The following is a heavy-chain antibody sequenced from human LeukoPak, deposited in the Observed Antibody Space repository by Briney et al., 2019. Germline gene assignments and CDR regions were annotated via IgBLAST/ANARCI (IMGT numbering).Heavy chain of an antibody. CDR2: ISYDGSNK. CDR1: GFTFSSYG. D-gene: IGHD5-18*01. Sequence: GGSLRLSCAASGFTFSSYGMHWVRQAPGKGLEWVAVISYDGSNKYYADSVKCRFTISRDNSKNTLYLQMKSLRAEDTAVYYCAKDPKWIQLGYYMDVWGKGTTVTVSS. J-gene: IGHJ6*03. CDR3: AKDPKWIQLGYYMDV. V-gene: IGHV3-30*18.